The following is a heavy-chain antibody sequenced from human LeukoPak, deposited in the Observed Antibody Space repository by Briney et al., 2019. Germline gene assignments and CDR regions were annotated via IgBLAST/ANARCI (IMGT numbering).Heavy chain of an antibody. CDR3: ARDDFGGYVRGGMDV. CDR2: NYYSGGT. V-gene: IGHV4-59*01. CDR1: GGSISSNY. D-gene: IGHD4-17*01. J-gene: IGHJ6*02. Sequence: PSETLSLTCTVSGGSISSNYWSWIRQPPGKGLEWIGYNYYSGGTTYNPSLKSRVTISVDTSKNQVSLKLTSVTAADTAVYYCARDDFGGYVRGGMDVWGQGTTVTVSS.